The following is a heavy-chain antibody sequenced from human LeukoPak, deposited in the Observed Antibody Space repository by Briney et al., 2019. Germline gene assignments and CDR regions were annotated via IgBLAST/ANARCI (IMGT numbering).Heavy chain of an antibody. CDR1: GGTFSSYA. CDR2: IIPIFGTA. CDR3: ARGVAGATVTPYFDY. Sequence: ASVKVSCKASGGTFSSYAISWVRQAPGQGLEWMGGIIPIFGTANYAQKFQGRVTMTRDTSTSTVYMELSSLRSEDTAVYYCARGVAGATVTPYFDYWGQGTLVTVSS. V-gene: IGHV1-69*05. J-gene: IGHJ4*02. D-gene: IGHD4-17*01.